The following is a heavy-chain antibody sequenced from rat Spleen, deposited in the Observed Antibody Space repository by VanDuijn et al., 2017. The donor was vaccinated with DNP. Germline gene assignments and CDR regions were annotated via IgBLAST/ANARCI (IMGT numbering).Heavy chain of an antibody. CDR3: ANYNSYDGTY. CDR2: INGDGGST. V-gene: IGHV5-58*01. J-gene: IGHJ3*01. Sequence: EVQLVETGGTLVQPGRSLKLSCVASGFTFSSFWMYWIRQAPGKGLEWVASINGDGGSTYYPDSVKGRFTISRDNAENTVYLQMNSLRSEDTATYYCANYNSYDGTYWGQGTLVTVSS. CDR1: GFTFSSFW. D-gene: IGHD1-12*02.